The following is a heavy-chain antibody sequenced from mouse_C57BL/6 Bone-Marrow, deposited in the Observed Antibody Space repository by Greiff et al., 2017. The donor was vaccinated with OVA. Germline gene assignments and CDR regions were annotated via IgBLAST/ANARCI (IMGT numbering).Heavy chain of an antibody. CDR2: ISDGGSYT. CDR1: GFTFSSYA. V-gene: IGHV5-4*03. CDR3: ARPYTVVAPNAMDY. D-gene: IGHD1-1*01. J-gene: IGHJ4*01. Sequence: EVKVVESGGGLVKPGGSLKLSCAASGFTFSSYAMSWVRQTPEKRLEWVATISDGGSYTYYPDNVKGRFTISRDNAKNNLYLQMSHLKSEDTAMYYCARPYTVVAPNAMDYWGQGTSVTVSS.